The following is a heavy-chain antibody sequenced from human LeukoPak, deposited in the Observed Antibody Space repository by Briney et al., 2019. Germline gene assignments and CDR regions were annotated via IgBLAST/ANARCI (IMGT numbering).Heavy chain of an antibody. CDR3: ARDGLAYRGYYYMDV. Sequence: GGSLRLSCAASGFTFSSYSMKWVRQAPGKGLEWVSSISSSSSYIYYADSVKGRFTISRDNAKNSLYLQMSSLRAEDTAVYYCARDGLAYRGYYYMDVWGKGTTVTVSS. CDR1: GFTFSSYS. D-gene: IGHD3-10*01. CDR2: ISSSSSYI. V-gene: IGHV3-21*01. J-gene: IGHJ6*03.